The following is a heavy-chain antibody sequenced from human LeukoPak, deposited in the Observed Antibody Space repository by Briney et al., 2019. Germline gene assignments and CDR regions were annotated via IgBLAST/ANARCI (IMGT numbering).Heavy chain of an antibody. CDR3: ARGAAAGIIFSHPVDY. CDR1: GYTFTGYY. J-gene: IGHJ4*02. D-gene: IGHD6-13*01. Sequence: GASVKVSCKASGYTFTGYYMHWVRQAPGQGLEWMGWINPNSGGTNYAQKFQGWVTMTRDTSISTAYMELSRLRSDDTAVYYCARGAAAGIIFSHPVDYWGQGTLVTVSS. V-gene: IGHV1-2*04. CDR2: INPNSGGT.